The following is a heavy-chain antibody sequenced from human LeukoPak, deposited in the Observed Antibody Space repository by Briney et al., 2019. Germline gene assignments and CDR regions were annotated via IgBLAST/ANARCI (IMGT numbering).Heavy chain of an antibody. D-gene: IGHD2-15*01. CDR2: TKPVGRET. Sequence: GGSLRLSCAASGFSSSAYWTTWVSQAPGTVLEWVATTKPVGRETYYVDPVKGRLSICRDNAKNLVSLKMTSLRAEDTAVYHCARFGYVAAVDVWGQGTPVTVSS. J-gene: IGHJ4*02. CDR1: GFSSSAYW. V-gene: IGHV3-7*01. CDR3: ARFGYVAAVDV.